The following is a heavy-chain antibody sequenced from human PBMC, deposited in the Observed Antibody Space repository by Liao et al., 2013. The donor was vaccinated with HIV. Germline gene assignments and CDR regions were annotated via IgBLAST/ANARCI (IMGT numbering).Heavy chain of an antibody. J-gene: IGHJ3*01. CDR3: ARAPVAGTKSNAFDL. CDR1: GGSIGGGDYY. Sequence: QVHLQESGPGLLKPSQTLSLNCSVSGGSIGGGDYYWTWIRQSPGKGLEFIGYVFYSGRTYYIPSLKGRLTISVDMSKNQFSLDLTSVTAADTAVYYCARAPVAGTKSNAFDLWGQGTMVT. D-gene: IGHD6-19*01. V-gene: IGHV4-30-4*01. CDR2: VFYSGRT.